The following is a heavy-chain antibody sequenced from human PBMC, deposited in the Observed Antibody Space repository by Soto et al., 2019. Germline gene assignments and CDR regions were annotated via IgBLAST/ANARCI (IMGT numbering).Heavy chain of an antibody. CDR3: ARCYGDYAAGFDY. D-gene: IGHD4-17*01. Sequence: SETLSLTCTVSGGSISSGGYYWSWIRQHPGKGLEWIGYIYYSGSTYYNPSLKSRVTISVDTSKNQFSLKLSSVTAADTAVYYLARCYGDYAAGFDYWGQGTLVTVSS. CDR2: IYYSGST. J-gene: IGHJ4*02. CDR1: GGSISSGGYY. V-gene: IGHV4-31*03.